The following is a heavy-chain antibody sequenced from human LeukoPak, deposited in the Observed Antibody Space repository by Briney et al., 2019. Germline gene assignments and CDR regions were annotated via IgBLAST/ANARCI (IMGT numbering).Heavy chain of an antibody. Sequence: PSQTLCLTCTVSGGSTSSGGYYWSWIRQHPGKGLERIIYIYNSGLTYYNQSLGSRVTVSLDTSRNQLSLKLTSVTAADTAVYYCARERTYFGSGSYSDSWGQGTLVTVSS. D-gene: IGHD3-10*01. CDR1: GGSTSSGGYY. CDR2: IYNSGLT. CDR3: ARERTYFGSGSYSDS. J-gene: IGHJ4*02. V-gene: IGHV4-31*03.